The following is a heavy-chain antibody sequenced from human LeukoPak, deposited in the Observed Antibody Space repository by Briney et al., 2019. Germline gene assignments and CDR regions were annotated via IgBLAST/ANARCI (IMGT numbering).Heavy chain of an antibody. CDR3: ARARVEWELLLDY. D-gene: IGHD1-26*01. Sequence: ASVKDSCKPSEYTYTCYYMHWVGQAPGQGLEWMGWINPNSGGTNYAQKFQGRVIMTRDTSISTAYMELSRLRSDDTAVYYCARARVEWELLLDYWGQGTLVTVSS. J-gene: IGHJ4*02. CDR1: EYTYTCYY. CDR2: INPNSGGT. V-gene: IGHV1-2*02.